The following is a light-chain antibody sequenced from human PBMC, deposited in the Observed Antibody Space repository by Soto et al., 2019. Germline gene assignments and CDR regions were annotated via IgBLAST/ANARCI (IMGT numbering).Light chain of an antibody. Sequence: EIVLTQSPGTLSLSPGEGATLSCRASQSVANNYLAWYQQKPGQAPRLLISGASNRATGIPDRFSGSGSGTEFTLLISRLESEDFAVYYCQHYGSSPPRTFGQGTKLEIK. CDR2: GAS. CDR3: QHYGSSPPRT. J-gene: IGKJ2*02. CDR1: QSVANNY. V-gene: IGKV3-20*01.